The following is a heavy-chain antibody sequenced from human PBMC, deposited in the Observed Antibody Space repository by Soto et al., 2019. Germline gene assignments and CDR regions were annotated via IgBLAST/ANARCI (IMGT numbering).Heavy chain of an antibody. CDR2: ISAYNGNT. D-gene: IGHD3-9*01. V-gene: IGHV1-18*01. Sequence: ASVKVSCKASGYTFTSYGISWVRQAPGQGLGWMGWISAYNGNTNYAQKLQGRVTMTTDTSTSTAYMELRSLRSDDTAVYYCARFSYDILTCNTENDYCGHGTLVTASS. J-gene: IGHJ4*01. CDR1: GYTFTSYG. CDR3: ARFSYDILTCNTENDY.